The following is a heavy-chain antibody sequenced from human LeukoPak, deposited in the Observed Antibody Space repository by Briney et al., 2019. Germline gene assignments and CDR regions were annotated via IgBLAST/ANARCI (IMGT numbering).Heavy chain of an antibody. V-gene: IGHV3-23*01. Sequence: GGSLRLSCAASGFTFSSYGMSWVRQAPGKGLEWVSAISGSGGSTYYADSVKGRFTISRDNSKNTLYLQMNRLRAEDTAVYYCAKLSSALWFGELFFDYWGQGTLVTVSS. CDR3: AKLSSALWFGELFFDY. CDR2: ISGSGGST. D-gene: IGHD3-10*01. CDR1: GFTFSSYG. J-gene: IGHJ4*02.